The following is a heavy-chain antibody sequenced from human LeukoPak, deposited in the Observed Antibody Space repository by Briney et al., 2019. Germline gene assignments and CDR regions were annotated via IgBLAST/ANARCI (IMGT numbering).Heavy chain of an antibody. CDR1: GGSVSSYY. Sequence: SETLSLTCTVSGGSVSSYYWSWIRQPPGKGLEWIGYIYYSGSTNYNPSLKSRVTISVDTSKNQLSLKLSSVTAADTAVYYCARYYGSGSYYKGFDYWGQGTLVTASS. CDR2: IYYSGST. D-gene: IGHD3-10*01. CDR3: ARYYGSGSYYKGFDY. V-gene: IGHV4-59*08. J-gene: IGHJ4*02.